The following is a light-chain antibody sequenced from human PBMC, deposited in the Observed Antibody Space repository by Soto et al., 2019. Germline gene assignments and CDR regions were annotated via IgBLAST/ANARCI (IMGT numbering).Light chain of an antibody. V-gene: IGLV2-14*01. J-gene: IGLJ1*01. CDR2: EVT. CDR3: TSYTDTSVYV. Sequence: QSALTQPASVSGSPGQSITISCTGTNSDVGAYSYVSWYQQYPGKAPKLLIYEVTNRPSGVSSRFSASKSGNTASLTISGLQAEDEADYYCTSYTDTSVYVFGTGTKLTVL. CDR1: NSDVGAYSY.